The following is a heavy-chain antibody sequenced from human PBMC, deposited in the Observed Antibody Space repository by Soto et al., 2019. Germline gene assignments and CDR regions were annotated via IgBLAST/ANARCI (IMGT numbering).Heavy chain of an antibody. CDR1: GGTFSSYA. CDR3: ARGGRIQLWLEDSYYYGMDV. Sequence: ASVKVSCKASGGTFSSYAISWVRQAPGQGLEWMGGIIPIFGTANYAQKFQGRVTITADESTSTAYMELSSLRSEDTAVYYCARGGRIQLWLEDSYYYGMDVWGQGTTVTVSS. CDR2: IIPIFGTA. D-gene: IGHD5-18*01. V-gene: IGHV1-69*13. J-gene: IGHJ6*02.